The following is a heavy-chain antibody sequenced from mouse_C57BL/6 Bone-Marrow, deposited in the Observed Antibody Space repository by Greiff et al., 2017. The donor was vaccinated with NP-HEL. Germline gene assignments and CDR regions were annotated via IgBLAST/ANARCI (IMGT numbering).Heavy chain of an antibody. CDR2: INPDSSTI. Sequence: EAPGIDFSRYWMSWVRRAPGKGLEWIGEINPDSSTINYAPSLKDKFIISRDNAKNTLYLQMSKVRSEDTALYYCARAYYYGSSYWYFDVWGTGTTVTVSS. V-gene: IGHV4-1*01. CDR3: ARAYYYGSSYWYFDV. CDR1: GIDFSRYW. D-gene: IGHD1-1*01. J-gene: IGHJ1*03.